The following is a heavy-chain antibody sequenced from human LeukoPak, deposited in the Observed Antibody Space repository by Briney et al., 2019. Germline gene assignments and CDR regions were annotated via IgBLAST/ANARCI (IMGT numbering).Heavy chain of an antibody. Sequence: ASVKVSCKASGYTFTSYYMHWVRQAPGQGLEWMGIINPSGGSTSYAQKFQGRVTMTRDTSTSTVYMELSSLRSEDTAVYYCARDPLTGSYGVNWLDPWGQGTLVTVSS. V-gene: IGHV1-46*01. D-gene: IGHD1-26*01. J-gene: IGHJ5*02. CDR3: ARDPLTGSYGVNWLDP. CDR1: GYTFTSYY. CDR2: INPSGGST.